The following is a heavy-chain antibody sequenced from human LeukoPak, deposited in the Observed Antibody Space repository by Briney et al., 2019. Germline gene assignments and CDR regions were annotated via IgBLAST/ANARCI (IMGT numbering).Heavy chain of an antibody. J-gene: IGHJ4*02. V-gene: IGHV1-3*01. CDR2: INAGNGNT. Sequence: VASVKVSCTASGYTFTSYAMHWVRQAPGQRLEWMGWINAGNGNTKYSQKFQDRVTITRDTSASTAYMELSSLRSEDTAVYYCARSIGTPSDYWGQGTLVTVSS. D-gene: IGHD6-6*01. CDR1: GYTFTSYA. CDR3: ARSIGTPSDY.